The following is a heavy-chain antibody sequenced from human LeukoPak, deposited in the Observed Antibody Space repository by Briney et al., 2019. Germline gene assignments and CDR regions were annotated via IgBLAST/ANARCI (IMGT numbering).Heavy chain of an antibody. J-gene: IGHJ4*02. D-gene: IGHD3-10*01. Sequence: GGSLRLSCAASGFTFSSYWMSWVRQAPGKGLEWVANIRHDGSEKYYVDSVKGRFTISRDNAKNSLFLQMNSLRAEDTAVYYCARQEYYYGSGSLGPFDYWGQGTLVTVSS. CDR3: ARQEYYYGSGSLGPFDY. CDR1: GFTFSSYW. CDR2: IRHDGSEK. V-gene: IGHV3-7*01.